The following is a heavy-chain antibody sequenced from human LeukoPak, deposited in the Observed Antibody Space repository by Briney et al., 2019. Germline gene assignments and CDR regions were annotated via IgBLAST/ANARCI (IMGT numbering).Heavy chain of an antibody. J-gene: IGHJ4*02. D-gene: IGHD2-15*01. V-gene: IGHV3-30*18. CDR2: ISYDGSNK. Sequence: GGSLRLSCAASGFTFSSYGMHWVRQAPGKGLEWVAVISYDGSNKYYADSVKGRFTISRDNSKNTLYLQMNSLRAEDTAVYYCAKPVQWSQNLFDYWGQGTLVTVSS. CDR3: AKPVQWSQNLFDY. CDR1: GFTFSSYG.